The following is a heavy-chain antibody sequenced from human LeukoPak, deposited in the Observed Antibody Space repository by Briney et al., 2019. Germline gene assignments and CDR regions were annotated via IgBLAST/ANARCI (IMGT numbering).Heavy chain of an antibody. CDR2: INHSGYT. CDR3: TGITTGHDY. V-gene: IGHV4-34*01. J-gene: IGHJ4*02. Sequence: SETLSLTCAVSGVSFNDYYWSWVRQTPGKGLEWIGEINHSGYTNDSPSLKSRVTLSIDTSRKQFSLNLRSVTVADTGIYYCTGITTGHDYWGQGTLVTVSS. D-gene: IGHD4-11*01. CDR1: GVSFNDYY.